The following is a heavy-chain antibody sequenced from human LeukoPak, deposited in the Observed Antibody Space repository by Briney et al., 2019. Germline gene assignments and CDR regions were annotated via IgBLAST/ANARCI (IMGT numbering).Heavy chain of an antibody. D-gene: IGHD3-22*01. CDR1: GFTVSSNE. V-gene: IGHV3-38-3*01. Sequence: GGSLRLSCAASGFTVSSNEMSWVRQAPGKGLEWVSSISGGSTYYADSVKGRFTISRDNSKNTLYLQMNSLRAEDTAVYYCARGLAYNYDSSAYFLDYWGQGTLVTVSS. CDR2: ISGGST. CDR3: ARGLAYNYDSSAYFLDY. J-gene: IGHJ4*02.